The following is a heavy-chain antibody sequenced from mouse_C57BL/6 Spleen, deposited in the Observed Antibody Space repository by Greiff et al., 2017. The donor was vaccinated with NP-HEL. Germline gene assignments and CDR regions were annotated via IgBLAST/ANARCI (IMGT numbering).Heavy chain of an antibody. CDR1: GYSITSGYD. CDR3: ARDPYGYGYFDV. Sequence: EVQLQESGPGMVKPSQSLSLTCTVTGYSITSGYDWHWIRHFPGNKLEWMGYISYSGSTNYNPSLKSRISITHDTSKNHFFLKLNSVTTEDTATYYCARDPYGYGYFDVWGTGTTVTVSS. D-gene: IGHD2-2*01. J-gene: IGHJ1*03. CDR2: ISYSGST. V-gene: IGHV3-1*01.